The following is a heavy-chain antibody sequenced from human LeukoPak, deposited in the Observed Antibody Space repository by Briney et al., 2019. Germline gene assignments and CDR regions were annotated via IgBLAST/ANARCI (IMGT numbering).Heavy chain of an antibody. Sequence: GGSLRLSCAASGFTVSSNYMSWVRQAPGKGLEWVSVIYSGGSTYYADSVKGRFTISRDNSKNTLYLQMNSLRAEDTAVYYCAGPRAGYSYGLDYWGQGTLVTVSS. J-gene: IGHJ4*02. D-gene: IGHD5-18*01. CDR3: AGPRAGYSYGLDY. V-gene: IGHV3-53*01. CDR2: IYSGGST. CDR1: GFTVSSNY.